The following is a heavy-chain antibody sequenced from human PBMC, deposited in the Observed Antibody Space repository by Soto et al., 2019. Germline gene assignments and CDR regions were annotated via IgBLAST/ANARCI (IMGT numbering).Heavy chain of an antibody. Sequence: PTQTLSLTCAISGDSVSSNSAAWNWIRQSPSRGLEWLGRTYYRSKWYNDYAVSVKSRITINPDTSKNQFSLQLNSVTPEDTAVYYCARVSFIAVAGTTNYYYYGMDVWGQGTTVTVS. CDR1: GDSVSSNSAA. J-gene: IGHJ6*02. CDR3: ARVSFIAVAGTTNYYYYGMDV. D-gene: IGHD6-19*01. CDR2: TYYRSKWYN. V-gene: IGHV6-1*01.